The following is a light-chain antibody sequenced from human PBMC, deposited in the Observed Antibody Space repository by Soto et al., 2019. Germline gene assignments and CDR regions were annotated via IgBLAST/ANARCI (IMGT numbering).Light chain of an antibody. CDR1: QSLSSY. Sequence: EIVLTQSPATLSLSPGERATLSCRASQSLSSYLAWYQQKPGQAPRLLIYDASNRATGIPARFSGSGSGTDFTLTISSLEPEDFAVYYCQQRSSWPLTFGQGTKVEI. J-gene: IGKJ1*01. V-gene: IGKV3-11*01. CDR3: QQRSSWPLT. CDR2: DAS.